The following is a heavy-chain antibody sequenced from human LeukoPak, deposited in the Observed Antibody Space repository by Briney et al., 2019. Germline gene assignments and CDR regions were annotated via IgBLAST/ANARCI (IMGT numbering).Heavy chain of an antibody. J-gene: IGHJ4*02. CDR1: GGSFSGYY. D-gene: IGHD3-3*01. CDR2: INHSGST. CDR3: AREKYYDFWSGYGPLDY. Sequence: SETLSLTCAVYGGSFSGYYWSWIRQPPGKGLEWIGEINHSGSTNYNPSLKSRVTISVDTSKNQFSLKLSSVTAADTAVYYCAREKYYDFWSGYGPLDYWGQGTLVTVSP. V-gene: IGHV4-34*01.